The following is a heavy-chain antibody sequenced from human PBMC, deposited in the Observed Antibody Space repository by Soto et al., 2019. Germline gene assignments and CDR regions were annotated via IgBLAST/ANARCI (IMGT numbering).Heavy chain of an antibody. CDR1: GGSISSGGYY. CDR2: IYSSGSS. J-gene: IGHJ5*02. D-gene: IGHD2-2*01. CDR3: ARQGTTSSVGFDP. Sequence: QVQLQESGPGLVKPSQTLSLTCTVSGGSISSGGYYWSWIRQHPGKGLEWIGYIYSSGSSYNNPSFKSRVTISVDTSKNQFSLKLSSVTAADTAVYYCARQGTTSSVGFDPWGQGTLVTVSS. V-gene: IGHV4-31*03.